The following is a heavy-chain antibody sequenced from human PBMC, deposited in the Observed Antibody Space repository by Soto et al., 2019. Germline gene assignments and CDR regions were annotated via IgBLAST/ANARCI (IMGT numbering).Heavy chain of an antibody. Sequence: SETLSLTCTVSGGSISSYYWSWIWQPPGKGLEWIGYIYYSGSTNYNPSLKSRVTISVDTSKNQFSLKLSSVTAADTAVYYCARITGTWFDPWGQGTLVTVSS. CDR2: IYYSGST. J-gene: IGHJ5*02. D-gene: IGHD1-20*01. CDR3: ARITGTWFDP. CDR1: GGSISSYY. V-gene: IGHV4-59*01.